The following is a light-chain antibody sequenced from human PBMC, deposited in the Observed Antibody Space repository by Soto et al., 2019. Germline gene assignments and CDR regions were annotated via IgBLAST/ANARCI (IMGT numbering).Light chain of an antibody. J-gene: IGLJ1*01. CDR1: SSDVGGYNY. CDR3: SSYTSTSTYV. V-gene: IGLV2-14*01. CDR2: HVS. Sequence: QSALTQPASVSGSPGQSITISCTGTSSDVGGYNYVSWYQQYPGKAPKLMIYHVSNRPSGVSNRFSGSKSGNSASLTISGLHPEDEADYYCSSYTSTSTYVFGTGTKLTVL.